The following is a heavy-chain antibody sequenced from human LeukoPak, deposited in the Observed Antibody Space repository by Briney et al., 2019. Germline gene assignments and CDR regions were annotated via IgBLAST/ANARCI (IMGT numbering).Heavy chain of an antibody. J-gene: IGHJ5*02. V-gene: IGHV4-39*07. CDR3: ARGNRRLGYYGSGSRLPYDS. D-gene: IGHD3-10*01. CDR2: FTHLETT. CDR1: GGSIIGNSTDY. Sequence: SETLSLTCNVSGGSIIGNSTDYWGWVRQPPGKGLEWLGEFTHLETTNYNPSLKSRVTVSVDTSRNQFSLTLTSVTATDTAVYFCARGNRRLGYYGSGSRLPYDSWGQGTLVTVSS.